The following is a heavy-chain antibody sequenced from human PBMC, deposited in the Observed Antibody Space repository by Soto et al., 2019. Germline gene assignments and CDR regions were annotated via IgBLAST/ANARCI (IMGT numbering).Heavy chain of an antibody. V-gene: IGHV3-30*18. J-gene: IGHJ4*02. Sequence: QVQLVESGGGVVQPGRSLRLSCAASGFTFSSYGMHWVRQAPGKGLEWVAVISYDGSNKYYADSVKGRFTISRDNSKNQLYLQMNSLRAEDTAVYYCAKDLAYGYGDYAGEPDYWGQGTLVTVSS. CDR3: AKDLAYGYGDYAGEPDY. D-gene: IGHD4-17*01. CDR1: GFTFSSYG. CDR2: ISYDGSNK.